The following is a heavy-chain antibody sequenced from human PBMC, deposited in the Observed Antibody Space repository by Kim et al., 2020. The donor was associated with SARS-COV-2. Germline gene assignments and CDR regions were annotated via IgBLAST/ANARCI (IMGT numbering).Heavy chain of an antibody. CDR1: GYSFTSYW. Sequence: GESLKISCKGSGYSFTSYWIGWVRQMPGKGLEWMGIIYPGDSGTRYSPSFQGQVTISADKSISTAYLQWSSLKASDTAMYYCARHGSSGWMPDFVRIYWYFDLWGRDTLVTVSS. D-gene: IGHD6-19*01. CDR3: ARHGSSGWMPDFVRIYWYFDL. V-gene: IGHV5-51*01. J-gene: IGHJ2*01. CDR2: IYPGDSGT.